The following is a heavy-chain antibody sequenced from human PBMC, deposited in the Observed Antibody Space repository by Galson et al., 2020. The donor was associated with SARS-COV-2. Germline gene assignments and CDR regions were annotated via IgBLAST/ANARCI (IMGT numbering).Heavy chain of an antibody. CDR2: INPNSGGT. V-gene: IGHV1-2*02. D-gene: IGHD2-2*01. CDR1: GYTFTGYY. CDR3: ARDFGFSQLLFFLDY. Sequence: GESLKISCKASGYTFTGYYMHWVRQAPGQGLEWMGWINPNSGGTNYAQKFQGRVTMTRDTSISTAYMELSRLRSDDTAVYYCARDFGFSQLLFFLDYWGQGTLVTVSS. J-gene: IGHJ4*02.